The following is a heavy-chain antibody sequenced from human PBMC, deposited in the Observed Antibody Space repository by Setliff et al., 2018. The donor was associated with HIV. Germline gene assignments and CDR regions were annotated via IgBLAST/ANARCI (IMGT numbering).Heavy chain of an antibody. J-gene: IGHJ4*02. CDR3: AHRPSGGVAAALFDY. D-gene: IGHD2-2*01. V-gene: IGHV2-26*01. Sequence: SGPTLVNPTETLTLTCTVSGFSLSNARMGVSWIRQPPGKALEWLAHIFSNDEKSYSTSLKSRLTISKDTSKSQVVLTMTNMDPVDTATYYCAHRPSGGVAAALFDYWGQGTLVTVSS. CDR2: IFSNDEK. CDR1: GFSLSNARMG.